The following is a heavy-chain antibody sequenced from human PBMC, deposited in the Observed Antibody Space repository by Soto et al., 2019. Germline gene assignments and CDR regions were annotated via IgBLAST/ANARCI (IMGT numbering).Heavy chain of an antibody. J-gene: IGHJ4*02. D-gene: IGHD3-10*01. CDR1: GFTFSSYS. CDR2: ISSSSSTI. V-gene: IGHV3-48*01. Sequence: PGGSLRLSCAASGFTFSSYSMNWVRQAPGKGLEWVSYISSSSSTIYYADSVKGRFTISRDNAKNSLYLQMNSLRAEDTAVYYCAYYGSGSRHDYWGQGTLVTVSS. CDR3: AYYGSGSRHDY.